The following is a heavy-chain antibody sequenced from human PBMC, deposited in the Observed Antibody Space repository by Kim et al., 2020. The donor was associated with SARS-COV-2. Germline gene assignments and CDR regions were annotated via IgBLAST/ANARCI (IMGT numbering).Heavy chain of an antibody. J-gene: IGHJ4*02. D-gene: IGHD3-22*01. CDR1: GFTFNTYA. Sequence: VGSLRLSCAASGFTFNTYAMHWVRPAPGKGLEWVTVVSYDGFKKYYAESVKGRFTISRDNSKTPLYLQMNNLRDEDTAVYYCARDGGYDSSGYLPTHYWGQGTLVTVSS. CDR3: ARDGGYDSSGYLPTHY. CDR2: VSYDGFKK. V-gene: IGHV3-30-3*01.